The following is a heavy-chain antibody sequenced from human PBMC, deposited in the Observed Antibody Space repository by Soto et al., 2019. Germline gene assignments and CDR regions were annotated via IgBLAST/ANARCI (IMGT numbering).Heavy chain of an antibody. CDR1: GGSISDNW. J-gene: IGHJ4*02. CDR3: ARHVAVPRTRGFDY. Sequence: QVQLQESGPGLVKPSGTLFLTCAVSGGSISDNWWSWVRQPPGKGLEWIGEIYHSGTTYYTPSLRSRVVILVDKSASQISLTLSSVTAADTAVYYCARHVAVPRTRGFDYWGPGTRVAVSS. D-gene: IGHD2-21*01. V-gene: IGHV4-4*02. CDR2: IYHSGTT.